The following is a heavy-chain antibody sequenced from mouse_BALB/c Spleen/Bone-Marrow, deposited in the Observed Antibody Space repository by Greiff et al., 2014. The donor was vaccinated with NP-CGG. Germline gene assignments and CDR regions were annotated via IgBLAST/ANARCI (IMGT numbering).Heavy chain of an antibody. J-gene: IGHJ2*01. CDR3: AKHYTTVVVDY. D-gene: IGHD1-1*01. CDR1: GFSLTDYG. Sequence: VMLVESGPGLVAPSQSLSITCTVSGFSLTDYGVSWIRQPPGKGLEWLGVVWGGGITYYNSTLKSRLSITKDNSKSQVFLKMNSLQTDDTAMYYCAKHYTTVVVDYWGQGTTLTVSS. V-gene: IGHV2-6-5*01. CDR2: VWGGGIT.